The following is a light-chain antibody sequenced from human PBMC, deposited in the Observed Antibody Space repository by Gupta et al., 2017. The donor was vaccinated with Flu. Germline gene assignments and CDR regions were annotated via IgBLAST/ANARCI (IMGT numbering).Light chain of an antibody. Sequence: EIVMTQSPATLSVSPGDKATLSCRASQSISSSVAWYQQRPGQAPRLLIYAASTRATGIPARFSGSRSGTEFTLTISSLQSEDFAVYYCHHYNNGPPLFTFGPGTKVDIK. CDR1: QSISSS. CDR3: HHYNNGPPLFT. CDR2: AAS. J-gene: IGKJ3*01. V-gene: IGKV3-15*01.